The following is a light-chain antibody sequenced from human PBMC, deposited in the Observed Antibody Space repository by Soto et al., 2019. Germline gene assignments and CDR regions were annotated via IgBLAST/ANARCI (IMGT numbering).Light chain of an antibody. J-gene: IGKJ2*01. CDR2: DAF. CDR1: QSVGST. CDR3: QQYNSYPYT. V-gene: IGKV3-11*01. Sequence: EIVLTQSPGTLSLSPGERATLSCRASQSVGSTLAWYQQKPGQPPRLLIYDAFSRATGIPARFSGGGSGSDFTLTISSLEAGDSAVYYCQQYNSYPYTFGQGTKLEIK.